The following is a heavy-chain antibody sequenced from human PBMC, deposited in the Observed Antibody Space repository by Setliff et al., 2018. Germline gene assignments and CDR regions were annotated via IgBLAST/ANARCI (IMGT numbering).Heavy chain of an antibody. CDR2: INNDGSSG. V-gene: IGHV3-74*01. CDR1: GFTFSSYW. Sequence: QAGGSLRLSCAASGFTFSSYWMHWVSQVPGKGLVWVSRINNDGSSGDYADSVKGRFTISRDNAKNSLYLQMNSLGAEDTAVYFCARSPANGGHDAFDVWGQGTMVTVSS. CDR3: ARSPANGGHDAFDV. D-gene: IGHD6-25*01. J-gene: IGHJ3*01.